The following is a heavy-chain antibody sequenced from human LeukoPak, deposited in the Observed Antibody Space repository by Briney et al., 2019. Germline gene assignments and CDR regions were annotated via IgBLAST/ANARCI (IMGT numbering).Heavy chain of an antibody. CDR3: ARASPPSPDIVATIGGDY. Sequence: PGGSLRLSCAASGFIFSNYEMNWVRQAPGKGLEWVSYISSSGSTIYYADSVKGRFTISRDNAKNSLYLQMNSLRAEDTAVYYCARASPPSPDIVATIGGDYWGQGTLVTVSS. CDR2: ISSSGSTI. D-gene: IGHD5-12*01. V-gene: IGHV3-48*03. J-gene: IGHJ4*02. CDR1: GFIFSNYE.